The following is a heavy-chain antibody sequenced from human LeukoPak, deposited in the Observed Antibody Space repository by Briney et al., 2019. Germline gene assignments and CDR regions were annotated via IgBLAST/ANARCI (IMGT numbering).Heavy chain of an antibody. Sequence: KSSETLSLTCAVYGGSFSGYYWSWIRQPPGKGLEWIGEINHSGSTNYNPSLKSRVTISVDTSKNQFFLKLSSVTAADTAVYYCARDLTIFGVVIRYFDCWGQGTLVTVSS. J-gene: IGHJ4*02. CDR3: ARDLTIFGVVIRYFDC. CDR2: INHSGST. V-gene: IGHV4-34*01. CDR1: GGSFSGYY. D-gene: IGHD3-3*01.